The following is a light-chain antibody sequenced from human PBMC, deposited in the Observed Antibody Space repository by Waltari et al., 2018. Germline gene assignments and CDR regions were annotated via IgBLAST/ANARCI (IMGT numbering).Light chain of an antibody. CDR1: SSHVGSYNL. V-gene: IGLV2-23*02. CDR2: EVS. J-gene: IGLJ2*01. Sequence: QSALTQPASVSGSPGQSITISCPGTSSHVGSYNLVPWYQQHPDKAPNLSIYEVSYRPSGVSDRFSGSKSGNTASLTISGLQAEDEADYYCCSYAGSDTFVVLGGGTKLTVL. CDR3: CSYAGSDTFVV.